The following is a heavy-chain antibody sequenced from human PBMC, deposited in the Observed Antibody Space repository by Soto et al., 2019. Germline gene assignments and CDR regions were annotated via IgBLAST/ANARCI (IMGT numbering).Heavy chain of an antibody. CDR2: VYYSGTT. J-gene: IGHJ4*02. Sequence: SDTLSLTCSVSGGSVSDKTYYWSWIRQPPGKRLEWIGYVYYSGTTNYNPSLKSRVTISVDLSKNRFSLRLSSVTTADTDFYYCARTTAVPSTLRSGYFFDYWGQGTLVTVSS. CDR3: ARTTAVPSTLRSGYFFDY. CDR1: GGSVSDKTYY. D-gene: IGHD4-17*01. V-gene: IGHV4-61*01.